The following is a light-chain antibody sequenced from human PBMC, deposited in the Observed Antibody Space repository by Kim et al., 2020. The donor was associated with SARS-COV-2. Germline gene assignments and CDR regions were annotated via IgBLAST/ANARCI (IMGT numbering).Light chain of an antibody. Sequence: SYELTQPPSVSVSPGQTASITCSGHKLGDKHAYWYQQKPGQSPVLVIYQDIKRPSGIPERFSGSNSGNTVTLTISGTQSVDEADYYCQAWDSSTAVFGGGTQLTVL. J-gene: IGLJ3*02. CDR1: KLGDKH. CDR2: QDI. CDR3: QAWDSSTAV. V-gene: IGLV3-1*01.